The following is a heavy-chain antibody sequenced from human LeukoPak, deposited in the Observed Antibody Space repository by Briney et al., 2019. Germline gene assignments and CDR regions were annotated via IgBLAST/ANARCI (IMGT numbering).Heavy chain of an antibody. CDR3: ARVFEMATIRKLYYFDH. D-gene: IGHD5-24*01. J-gene: IGHJ4*02. CDR1: GGSIGRSSYF. V-gene: IGHV4-39*01. Sequence: SETLSLTCRVSGGSIGRSSYFWGWIRQPPGKGPEWIGSIYYSGSAYYNPSLRRRVTISVDTSKNQFSLKLSSVTAADTAIYYCARVFEMATIRKLYYFDHWGQGTLVTVSS. CDR2: IYYSGSA.